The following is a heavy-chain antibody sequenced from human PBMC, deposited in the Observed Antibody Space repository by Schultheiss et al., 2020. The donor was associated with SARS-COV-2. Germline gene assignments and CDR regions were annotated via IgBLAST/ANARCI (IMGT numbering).Heavy chain of an antibody. CDR1: GGSISSGGYY. V-gene: IGHV4-61*08. D-gene: IGHD2-2*01. CDR3: ARRLAECSSTTCQDTWFDP. J-gene: IGHJ5*02. CDR2: IYYSGST. Sequence: SQTLSLTCTVSGGSISSGGYYWSWIRQPPGKGLEWIGYIYYSGSTYYNPSLKSRVTISVDTSKNQFSLKLTSVTAADTAVYYCARRLAECSSTTCQDTWFDPWGQGTLVTVSS.